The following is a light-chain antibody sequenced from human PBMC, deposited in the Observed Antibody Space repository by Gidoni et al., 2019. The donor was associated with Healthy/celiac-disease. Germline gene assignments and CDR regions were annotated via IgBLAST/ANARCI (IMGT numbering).Light chain of an antibody. CDR3: QQYNNWPPWT. CDR2: GAS. Sequence: EIVMTQSPATLSVSPGERATLSCRASQGVSSNLAWYQQKPGQAPRLLIYGASTRATGIPARFSGSGSGTEFTLTISSLQSEDFAVYYCQQYNNWPPWTFXQXTKVEIK. CDR1: QGVSSN. J-gene: IGKJ1*01. V-gene: IGKV3-15*01.